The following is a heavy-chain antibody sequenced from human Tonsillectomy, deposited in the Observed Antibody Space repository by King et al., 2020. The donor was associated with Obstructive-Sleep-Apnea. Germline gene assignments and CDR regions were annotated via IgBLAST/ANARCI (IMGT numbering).Heavy chain of an antibody. V-gene: IGHV3-43D*03. CDR1: GFTFDDYA. CDR2: ISWDGGST. CDR3: AKEGPAAGDFEY. D-gene: IGHD6-13*01. J-gene: IGHJ4*02. Sequence: VQLVESGGVVVQPGGSLRLSCAASGFTFDDYAMHWVRQAPEKGLEWVSLISWDGGSTFYADSVKGRFTISRDNSRNSLYLQMNSLRAEETAFYYCAKEGPAAGDFEYWGQGTLVTVSS.